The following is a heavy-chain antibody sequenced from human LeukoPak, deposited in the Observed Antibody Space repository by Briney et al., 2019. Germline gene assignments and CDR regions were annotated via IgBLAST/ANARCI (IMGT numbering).Heavy chain of an antibody. D-gene: IGHD1-1*01. CDR1: GFTFTTYY. CDR2: INEDGTEK. V-gene: IGHV3-7*03. Sequence: GGPRGLSCPALGFTFTTYYMTWVGRAQGRGREGVAHINEDGTEKYSLDSVKGRFTISRDNAKNSLYLQINNLRAEDTALYYCARFNWLRFDYWGQGTLVTVSS. CDR3: ARFNWLRFDY. J-gene: IGHJ4*02.